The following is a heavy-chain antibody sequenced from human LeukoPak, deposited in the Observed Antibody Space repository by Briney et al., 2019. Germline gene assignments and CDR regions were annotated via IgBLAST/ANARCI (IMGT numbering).Heavy chain of an antibody. Sequence: GGSLRLSCAASGFTFDDYAMHWVRQAPGKGLEWVSGISWNSGSIGYADSVKGRFTISRDNAKNSLYLQMNSLRAEDTALYYCAKDVHCSILTGYFDYWGQGTLVTVSS. CDR3: AKDVHCSILTGYFDY. V-gene: IGHV3-9*01. CDR2: ISWNSGSI. CDR1: GFTFDDYA. D-gene: IGHD3-9*01. J-gene: IGHJ4*02.